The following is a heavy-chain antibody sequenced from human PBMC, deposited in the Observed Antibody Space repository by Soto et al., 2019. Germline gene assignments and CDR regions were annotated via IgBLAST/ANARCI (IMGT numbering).Heavy chain of an antibody. CDR2: INPNSGGT. CDR1: GYTFTGYY. J-gene: IGHJ6*02. CDR3: ARGRLRFLEWSPGGMDV. V-gene: IGHV1-2*04. Sequence: ASVKVSCKASGYTFTGYYMHWVRQAPGQGLEWMGWINPNSGGTNYAQKFQGWVTMTRDTSISTAYMELSRLRSDDTAVYYCARGRLRFLEWSPGGMDVWGQGTTVTVS. D-gene: IGHD3-3*01.